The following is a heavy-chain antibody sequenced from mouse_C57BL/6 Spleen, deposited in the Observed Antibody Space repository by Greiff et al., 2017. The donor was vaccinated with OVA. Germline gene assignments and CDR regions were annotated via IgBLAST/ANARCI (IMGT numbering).Heavy chain of an antibody. J-gene: IGHJ3*01. D-gene: IGHD1-1*01. CDR3: TSGNYCGSIPFAY. Sequence: VQLQQSGTVLARPGASVKMSCKTSGYTFTSYWMHWVKQRPGPGLEWIGAIYPGNSDTNYNQKFKGKAKLTAVTSASTAYMGLSSLTNEDSAVYFCTSGNYCGSIPFAYWGQGTLVTVSA. CDR1: GYTFTSYW. V-gene: IGHV1-5*01. CDR2: IYPGNSDT.